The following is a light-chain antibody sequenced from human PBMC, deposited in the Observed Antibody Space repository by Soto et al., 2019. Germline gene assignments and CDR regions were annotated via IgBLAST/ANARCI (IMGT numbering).Light chain of an antibody. J-gene: IGLJ2*01. V-gene: IGLV2-23*03. CDR3: CSYAGSFTFDV. CDR2: EGS. CDR1: SRDVGNYNL. Sequence: QSVLTQPASVSGSPGQSITISCTGTSRDVGNYNLVSWYQQFPGKAPKLIIYEGSRRPSGVSNRFSGSKSGNTASLTISGLQAEDEADYYCCSYAGSFTFDVFGGGTKLTVL.